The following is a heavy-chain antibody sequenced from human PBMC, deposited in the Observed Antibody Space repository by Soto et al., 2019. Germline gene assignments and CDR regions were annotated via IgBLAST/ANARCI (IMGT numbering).Heavy chain of an antibody. J-gene: IGHJ4*02. D-gene: IGHD4-17*01. CDR1: GGAISSSSYF. CDR2: ILYSGTT. V-gene: IGHV4-39*02. CDR3: ARGGGYYGVLFDY. Sequence: QLRLQESGPGLLRPSETLSLTCNVSGGAISSSSYFWGWVRQPPGKTLEWIGQILYSGTTHYNESLKIRVTVSVDTTKNQFSLRLNSVTPADTAVYYCARGGGYYGVLFDYWGQGTLVPVSS.